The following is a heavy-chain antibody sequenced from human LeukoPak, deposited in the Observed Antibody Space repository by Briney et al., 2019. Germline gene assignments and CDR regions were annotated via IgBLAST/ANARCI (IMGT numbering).Heavy chain of an antibody. D-gene: IGHD6-19*01. V-gene: IGHV3-30-3*01. CDR3: AKDSPPTSEWLPDS. CDR1: GFTFSSYA. CDR2: ISYDGSNK. J-gene: IGHJ4*02. Sequence: QSGGSLRLSCAASGFTFSSYAMHWVRQAPGKGLEWVAVISYDGSNKYYADSVKGRFTISRDNSQNTLFLQVDSLRVDDTAVYYCAKDSPPTSEWLPDSWGQGTLVAISS.